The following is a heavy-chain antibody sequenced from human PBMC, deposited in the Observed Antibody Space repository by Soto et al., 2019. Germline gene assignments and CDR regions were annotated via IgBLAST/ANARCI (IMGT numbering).Heavy chain of an antibody. V-gene: IGHV4-30-4*01. J-gene: IGHJ6*02. CDR1: GGSISSGDYY. Sequence: SETRSLTCTVSGGSISSGDYYWSWIRQPPGKGLEWIGYIYYSGSTYYNPSLKSRVTISVDTSKNQFSLKLSSVTAADTAVYYCARGHFDQDYYYYYGMDVWGQGTTVTVSS. CDR2: IYYSGST. D-gene: IGHD3-9*01. CDR3: ARGHFDQDYYYYYGMDV.